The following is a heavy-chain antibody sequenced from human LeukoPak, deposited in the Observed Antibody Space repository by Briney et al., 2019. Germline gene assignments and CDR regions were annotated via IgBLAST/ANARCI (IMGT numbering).Heavy chain of an antibody. J-gene: IGHJ3*02. CDR1: GFTFSDYT. CDR2: INSGNNYI. Sequence: GGSLRLSCVASGFTFSDYTMHWVRQAPGKALEWVSSINSGNNYIYYADSVKGRFTISRDNSKNTLYLQMNSLRAEDTAVYYCAKDLGRWELPADAFDIWGQGTMVTVSS. D-gene: IGHD1-26*01. V-gene: IGHV3-21*04. CDR3: AKDLGRWELPADAFDI.